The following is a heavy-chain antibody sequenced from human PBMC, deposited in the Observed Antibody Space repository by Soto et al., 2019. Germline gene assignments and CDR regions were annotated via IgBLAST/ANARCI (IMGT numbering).Heavy chain of an antibody. CDR3: ARDAPSDDVWSGYSYGMDV. J-gene: IGHJ6*02. CDR2: ISFGGSDS. V-gene: IGHV3-30*09. D-gene: IGHD3-3*01. CDR1: GFTFNRYA. Sequence: VGSRRLSCAASGFTFNRYAMHWVRQAPGKGLEWVAFISFGGSDSYYADSVKGRFALSRDNSKNTMYLQMNSLRAEDTAVYYCARDAPSDDVWSGYSYGMDVWGQGTTVTVSS.